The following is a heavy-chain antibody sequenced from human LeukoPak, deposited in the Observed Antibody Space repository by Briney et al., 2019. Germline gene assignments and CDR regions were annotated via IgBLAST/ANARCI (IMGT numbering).Heavy chain of an antibody. CDR2: LIPSFGAP. CDR3: ARGSKYYYASGSYSADC. CDR1: GGSSSNYA. J-gene: IGHJ4*02. Sequence: SVKVSCKASGGSSSNYAFNWVRQARGQGLEWMGSLIPSFGAPAYAPKFEDRITLTADKSTGKVYMELSSLRSDDTAFYYCARGSKYYYASGSYSADCWGQGTLV. D-gene: IGHD3-10*01. V-gene: IGHV1-69*06.